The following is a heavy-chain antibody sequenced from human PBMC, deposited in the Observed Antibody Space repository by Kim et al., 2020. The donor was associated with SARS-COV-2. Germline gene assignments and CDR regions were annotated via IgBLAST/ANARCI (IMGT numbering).Heavy chain of an antibody. D-gene: IGHD3-10*01. CDR1: GGSISSSSYY. V-gene: IGHV4-39*01. Sequence: SETLSLTCTVSGGSISSSSYYWGWIRQPPGKGLEWIGSIYYSGSTYYNPSLKSRVTISVDTSKNQFSLKLSSVTAADTAVYYCARPSITMVRGVITWGQGTLVTVSS. J-gene: IGHJ5*02. CDR3: ARPSITMVRGVIT. CDR2: IYYSGST.